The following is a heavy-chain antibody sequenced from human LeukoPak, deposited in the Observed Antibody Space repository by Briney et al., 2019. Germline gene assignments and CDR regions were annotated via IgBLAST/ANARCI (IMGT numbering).Heavy chain of an antibody. CDR3: ARKRYCSGGSCYRKYYFDY. D-gene: IGHD2-15*01. V-gene: IGHV4-34*01. Sequence: SETLSLTCAVYGGSFSGYYWSWIRQPPGKGLEWIGEINHSRSTNYNPSLKSRVTISVDTSKNQFSLKLSSVTAADTAVYYCARKRYCSGGSCYRKYYFDYWGQGTLVTVSS. CDR2: INHSRST. CDR1: GGSFSGYY. J-gene: IGHJ4*02.